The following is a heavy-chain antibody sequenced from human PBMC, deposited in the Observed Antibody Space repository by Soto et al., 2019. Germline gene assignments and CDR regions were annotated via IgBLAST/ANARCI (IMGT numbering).Heavy chain of an antibody. D-gene: IGHD2-2*01. Sequence: QVQLVQSGAEVKKPGASVKVSCKASGYTFTSYYMHWVRQAPGQGLEWMGIINPSGGSTSYAQKFQGRVTMTRDTSTSTVYMELSSLRSEDTAVYYCASGHARSYYYYYMDVWGKGTTVTVSS. J-gene: IGHJ6*03. CDR2: INPSGGST. CDR3: ASGHARSYYYYYMDV. V-gene: IGHV1-46*03. CDR1: GYTFTSYY.